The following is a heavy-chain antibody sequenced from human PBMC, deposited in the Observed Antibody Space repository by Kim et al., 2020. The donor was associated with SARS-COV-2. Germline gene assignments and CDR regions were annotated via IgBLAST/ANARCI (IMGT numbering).Heavy chain of an antibody. V-gene: IGHV1-69*02. Sequence: AQKFQGRVTITADKSTSTAYMELSSLRSEDTAVYYCARSDLTTVTPYFDYWGQGTLVTVSS. J-gene: IGHJ4*02. D-gene: IGHD4-4*01. CDR3: ARSDLTTVTPYFDY.